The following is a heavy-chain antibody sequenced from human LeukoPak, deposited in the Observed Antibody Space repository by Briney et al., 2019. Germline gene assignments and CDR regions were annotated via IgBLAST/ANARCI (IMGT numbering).Heavy chain of an antibody. CDR1: GYSISSGYY. CDR3: ASLSQYCGFGSCYP. V-gene: IGHV4-38-2*02. J-gene: IGHJ5*02. CDR2: IYHSGST. D-gene: IGHD2-15*01. Sequence: SETLSLTCTVSGYSISSGYYWGWIRQPPGKGLEWIGSIYHSGSTYYNPSLKSRVTISVDTSKNQFSLKLSSVTAADTAVYYCASLSQYCGFGSCYPWGQGTLVTVSS.